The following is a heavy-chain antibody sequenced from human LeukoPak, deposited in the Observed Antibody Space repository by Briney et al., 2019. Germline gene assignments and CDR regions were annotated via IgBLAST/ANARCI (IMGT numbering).Heavy chain of an antibody. CDR1: GFTFSSYW. CDR3: ARDRPYYDSSAYPLY. V-gene: IGHV3-74*01. Sequence: GGSLRLSCVASGFTFSSYWLHWVRQAPGKGLMWVSRINSDGSSISYADSVKGRFTISRDNAKNTLYLQMNSLRAEDTAVYYCARDRPYYDSSAYPLYWGQGTLVTVPS. D-gene: IGHD3-22*01. J-gene: IGHJ4*02. CDR2: INSDGSSI.